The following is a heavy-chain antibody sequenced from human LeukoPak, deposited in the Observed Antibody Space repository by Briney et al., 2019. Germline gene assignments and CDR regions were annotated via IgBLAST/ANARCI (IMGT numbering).Heavy chain of an antibody. J-gene: IGHJ3*02. D-gene: IGHD3-3*01. CDR2: IIPIFGTA. CDR1: GGTFSSYA. CDR3: AREAVTRLRFLEWLSHAFDI. Sequence: SVKVSCKASGGTFSSYAISWVRQAPGQGLEWMGGIIPIFGTANYAQKFQGRVTITADESTSTAYMELSSLRSEDTAVYYCAREAVTRLRFLEWLSHAFDIWGQGTMVTVS. V-gene: IGHV1-69*13.